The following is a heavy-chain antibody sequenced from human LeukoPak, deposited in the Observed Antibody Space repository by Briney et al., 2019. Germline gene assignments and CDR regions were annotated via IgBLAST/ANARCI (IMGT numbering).Heavy chain of an antibody. D-gene: IGHD1-14*01. V-gene: IGHV4-31*03. CDR3: ARRCVNWFDP. Sequence: SQTLSLTCTVSGGSISSGGYYWSWIRQHPGKGLEWIGYIYYSGSTYYNPSLKSRVTTSVDTSKNQFSLKLSSVTAADTAVYYCARRCVNWFDPWGQGTLVTVSS. CDR2: IYYSGST. CDR1: GGSISSGGYY. J-gene: IGHJ5*02.